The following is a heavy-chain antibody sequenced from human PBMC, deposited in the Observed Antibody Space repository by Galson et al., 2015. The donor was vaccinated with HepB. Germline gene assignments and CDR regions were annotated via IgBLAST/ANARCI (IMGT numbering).Heavy chain of an antibody. CDR3: TRDSDTTMAVFYYAMDV. V-gene: IGHV3-49*03. D-gene: IGHD5-18*01. CDR2: IRSKPYGGAI. Sequence: SLRLSCAASGFTFRNYAMSWFRQVPGKGLEWVGLIRSKPYGGAIEYAASVKGRFTISRDDSKSIAYLQMNSLKTEDTAVYYCTRDSDTTMAVFYYAMDVWGQGTTVTVSS. J-gene: IGHJ6*02. CDR1: GFTFRNYA.